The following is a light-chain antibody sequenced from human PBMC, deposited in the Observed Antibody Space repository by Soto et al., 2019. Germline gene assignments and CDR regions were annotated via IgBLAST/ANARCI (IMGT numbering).Light chain of an antibody. Sequence: QLVLTQPASVSGSPGQSITISCTGTSSDIGNYNLVSWFQQHPGKAPKLFIYEVNRRPSGVSDRLSGSKSANTASLTISGLQAEDEADYYCFSYAGAGTFVFGTGTKVTVL. V-gene: IGLV2-23*02. CDR2: EVN. CDR3: FSYAGAGTFV. CDR1: SSDIGNYNL. J-gene: IGLJ1*01.